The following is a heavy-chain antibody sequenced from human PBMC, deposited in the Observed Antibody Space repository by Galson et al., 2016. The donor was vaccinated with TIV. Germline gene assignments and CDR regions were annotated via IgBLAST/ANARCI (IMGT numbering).Heavy chain of an antibody. Sequence: SLRLSCAASGFSFSSYGMHWVRQAPGKGLEWVTFIWYDGSNKYYTDSVKGRFTISRDNSKNTLYLQMNSLRAEDTAVYFCAREFYLSYYYGMDVWGQGTTVTVSS. J-gene: IGHJ6*02. CDR3: AREFYLSYYYGMDV. CDR2: IWYDGSNK. V-gene: IGHV3-33*01. CDR1: GFSFSSYG. D-gene: IGHD2/OR15-2a*01.